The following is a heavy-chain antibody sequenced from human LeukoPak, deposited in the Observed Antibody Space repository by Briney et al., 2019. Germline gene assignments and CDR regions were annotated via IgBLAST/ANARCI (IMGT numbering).Heavy chain of an antibody. Sequence: PGGSLRLSCAASGFTFSSYGMHWVRQAPGKGLEWVAVIWYDGSNKYYADSVKGRFTISRDNAKNSLYLQMNSLRAEDTAVYFCARGTLGAWGWWGQGTLVTVSS. CDR3: ARGTLGAWGW. CDR1: GFTFSSYG. V-gene: IGHV3-33*01. D-gene: IGHD6-19*01. J-gene: IGHJ4*02. CDR2: IWYDGSNK.